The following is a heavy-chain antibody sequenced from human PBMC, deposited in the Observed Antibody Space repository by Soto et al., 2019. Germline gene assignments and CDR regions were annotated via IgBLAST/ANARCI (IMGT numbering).Heavy chain of an antibody. CDR3: AKDFKPGQLLYYFDY. D-gene: IGHD1-1*01. Sequence: GGSLRLSCAASGFTFSSYAMSWVRQAPGKGLEWVSAISGSGGSTYYADSVKGRFTTSRDNSKNTLYLQMNSLRAEDTAVYYCAKDFKPGQLLYYFDYWGQGTLVTVS. CDR2: ISGSGGST. V-gene: IGHV3-23*01. J-gene: IGHJ4*02. CDR1: GFTFSSYA.